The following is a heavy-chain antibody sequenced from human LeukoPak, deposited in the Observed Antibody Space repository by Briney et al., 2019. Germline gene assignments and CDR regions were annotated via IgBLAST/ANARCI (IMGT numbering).Heavy chain of an antibody. Sequence: PGGSLRLSCAASGFTFSSYGMHWVRQAPGKGLEWVAVISYDGINKYYADSVKGRFTISRDNSKNTLYLQMNSLKTEDTAVYYCAGDSDIFDYWGQGTLVTVSS. J-gene: IGHJ4*02. D-gene: IGHD2-21*02. CDR1: GFTFSSYG. V-gene: IGHV3-30*03. CDR2: ISYDGINK. CDR3: AGDSDIFDY.